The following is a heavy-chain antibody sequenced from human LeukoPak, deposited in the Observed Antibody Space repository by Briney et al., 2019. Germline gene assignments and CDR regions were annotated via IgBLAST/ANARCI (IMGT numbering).Heavy chain of an antibody. D-gene: IGHD5-18*01. CDR1: GGSISSSSYY. Sequence: SETLSLTCTVSGGSISSSSYYWGWIRQPPGKGLEWIGSIYYSGSTYYNLSLKSRVTISVDTSKNQFSLKLSSVTAADTAVYYCANTAMVTGWFDPWGQGTLVTVSS. CDR2: IYYSGST. CDR3: ANTAMVTGWFDP. J-gene: IGHJ5*02. V-gene: IGHV4-39*07.